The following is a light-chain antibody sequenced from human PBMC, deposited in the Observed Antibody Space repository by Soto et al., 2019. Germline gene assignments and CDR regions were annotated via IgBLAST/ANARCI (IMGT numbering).Light chain of an antibody. J-gene: IGLJ1*01. V-gene: IGLV2-14*01. CDR3: RSYSRSSFYV. CDR2: EVS. CDR1: SSDVGGYIY. Sequence: QSALAHPASVSGSPGQSITISCTGTSSDVGGYIYVSWYQQHPGKAPKLMIYEVSKRPSGVSNRFSGSKSGNTASLTISGLQAEDEADYYCRSYSRSSFYVFGTGTKVTVL.